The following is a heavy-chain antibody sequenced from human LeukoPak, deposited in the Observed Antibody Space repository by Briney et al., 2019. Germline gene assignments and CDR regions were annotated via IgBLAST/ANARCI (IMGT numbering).Heavy chain of an antibody. CDR2: INPNSGGT. D-gene: IGHD3-9*01. V-gene: IGHV1-2*02. CDR3: ARALLRYFDWFTN. CDR1: GYTFTGYY. J-gene: IGHJ4*02. Sequence: ASVKVSCKASGYTFTGYYMHWVRQAPGQGLEWMGWINPNSGGTNYAQKFQSRVTMTRDTSISTAYMELSRLRSDDTAVYYCARALLRYFDWFTNWGQGTLVTVSS.